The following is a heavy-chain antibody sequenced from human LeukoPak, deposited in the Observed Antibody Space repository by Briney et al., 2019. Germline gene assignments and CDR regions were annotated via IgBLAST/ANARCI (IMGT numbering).Heavy chain of an antibody. V-gene: IGHV4-31*03. Sequence: PSETLSLTCTVSGGSISSGGYYWSWIRQHPGKGLEWIGYIYYSGSTYYNPSLKSRVTISVDTSKNQFSLKLSSVTAADTAVYYCARDSLLHYGMDVWGQGTMVTVSS. CDR3: ARDSLLHYGMDV. CDR2: IYYSGST. D-gene: IGHD1-26*01. CDR1: GGSISSGGYY. J-gene: IGHJ6*02.